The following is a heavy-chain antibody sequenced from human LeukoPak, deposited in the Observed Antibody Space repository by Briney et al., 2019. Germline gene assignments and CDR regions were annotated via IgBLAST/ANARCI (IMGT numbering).Heavy chain of an antibody. CDR1: GFTFSSYA. J-gene: IGHJ4*02. CDR3: AKDPTYYYDSSGISALD. CDR2: ISGSGGST. V-gene: IGHV3-23*01. Sequence: QPGGSLRLSCAASGFTFSSYAMSWVRQAPGKGLEWVSAISGSGGSTYYADSVKGRFTISRDNSKNTLHLQMNSLRAEDTAVYYCAKDPTYYYDSSGISALDWGQGTLVTVSS. D-gene: IGHD3-22*01.